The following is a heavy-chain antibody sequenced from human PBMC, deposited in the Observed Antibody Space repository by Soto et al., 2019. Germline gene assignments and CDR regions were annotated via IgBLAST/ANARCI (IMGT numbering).Heavy chain of an antibody. CDR1: GFSLSNAGLG. CDR3: ASTYSNRWYGFDP. D-gene: IGHD6-13*01. Sequence: QVTVKESGPVLVKPTETLTLTCTVSGFSLSNAGLGVRWIRQPPGKALEWLAHIFSNDAKSYSTSLKSRLTVSKDNSKIQVVLTMPNMDPMDTATCYCASTYSNRWYGFDPWGHGTLVSVSS. CDR2: IFSNDAK. V-gene: IGHV2-26*04. J-gene: IGHJ5*02.